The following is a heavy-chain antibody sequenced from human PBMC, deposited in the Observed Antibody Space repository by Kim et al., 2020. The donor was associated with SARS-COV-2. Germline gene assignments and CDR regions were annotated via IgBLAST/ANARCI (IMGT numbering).Heavy chain of an antibody. V-gene: IGHV3-66*01. Sequence: GGSLRLSCAASGFTVSNSYMSWVRQAPGKGLDGVSVIYSDGSTFYADSVKGRFTISRDNSKNTLHLQMNSLRADDTAVYYCARVWVSAVAGSAGDYYGMDVWGQGTTVTVSS. D-gene: IGHD6-19*01. CDR3: ARVWVSAVAGSAGDYYGMDV. J-gene: IGHJ6*02. CDR1: GFTVSNSY. CDR2: IYSDGST.